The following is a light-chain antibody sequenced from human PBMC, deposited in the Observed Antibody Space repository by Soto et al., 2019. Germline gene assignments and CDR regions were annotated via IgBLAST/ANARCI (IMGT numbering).Light chain of an antibody. CDR3: QQYTSYPWT. J-gene: IGKJ1*01. CDR1: QSISSW. Sequence: DIQMTQSPSTLSASVGDRVTITCRASQSISSWLAWYQQKSGKPPKLLIYHASSLESGVPSRFSGSGSGTEFTLTISALQPDDFATYYCQQYTSYPWTFGQGTKVDIK. V-gene: IGKV1-5*01. CDR2: HAS.